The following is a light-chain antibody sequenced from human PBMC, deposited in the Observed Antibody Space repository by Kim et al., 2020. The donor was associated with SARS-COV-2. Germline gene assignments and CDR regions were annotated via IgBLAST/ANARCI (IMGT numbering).Light chain of an antibody. CDR3: QQYINWPPLT. V-gene: IGKV3-15*01. CDR2: SAS. J-gene: IGKJ4*01. Sequence: VSPGETATLSCRASQSVGTNLAWYQQKPGQAPRLLIHSASSRASGIPARFSGSGSGTEFTLTISSLQSEDSAVYYCQQYINWPPLTFGGGAKVEI. CDR1: QSVGTN.